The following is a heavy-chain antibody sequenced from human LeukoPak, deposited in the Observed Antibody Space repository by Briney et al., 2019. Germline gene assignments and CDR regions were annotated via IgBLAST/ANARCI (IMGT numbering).Heavy chain of an antibody. CDR3: ASNTATVFDY. V-gene: IGHV4-59*01. J-gene: IGHJ4*02. Sequence: SETLSLTCTVSGDFITAYYGSWIRQPPGKGLEWIGYVYYSGSTEYNPSLRSRVTISLEMSKHQFSLNLTSVTAADTAVYYCASNTATVFDYWGQGALVTVSS. CDR1: GDFITAYY. CDR2: VYYSGST. D-gene: IGHD2-21*02.